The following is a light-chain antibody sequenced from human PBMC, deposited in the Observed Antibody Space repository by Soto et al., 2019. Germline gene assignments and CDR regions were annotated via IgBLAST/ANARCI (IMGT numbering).Light chain of an antibody. Sequence: QSALTQPASVSGSPGQSITISCGGTSSDVGAYIYVSWYQQYPGKAPKLIIYEVNNRPSGVSGRFSGSKSDTTAYLTISGLQAEDEADYYCSSYTSSSTHYVFGTGTKVTVL. J-gene: IGLJ1*01. CDR2: EVN. CDR1: SSDVGAYIY. CDR3: SSYTSSSTHYV. V-gene: IGLV2-14*03.